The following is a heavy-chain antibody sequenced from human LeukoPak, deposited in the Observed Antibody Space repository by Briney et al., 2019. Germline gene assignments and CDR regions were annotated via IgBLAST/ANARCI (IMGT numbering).Heavy chain of an antibody. J-gene: IGHJ6*03. CDR3: ARAAAGTYYYYYMDV. Sequence: ASVKVSCKASGYTFTSYGLSWVRQAPGQGLDWMEWVSASNGNTNYEPMPQDRVTLATDPSQSTASTALRRLKSDETAVYYCARAAAGTYYYYYMDVWGKGTTVTVSS. D-gene: IGHD6-13*01. CDR1: GYTFTSYG. V-gene: IGHV1-18*01. CDR2: VSASNGNT.